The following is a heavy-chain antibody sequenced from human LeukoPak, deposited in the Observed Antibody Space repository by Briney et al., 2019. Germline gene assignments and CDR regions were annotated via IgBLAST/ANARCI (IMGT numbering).Heavy chain of an antibody. Sequence: GGSLSLSCAASGFTFSSYAMHWVRQAPGKGLEWVAVISYDGSNKYYADSVKGRFTISRDNSKNTLYLQMNSLRAEDTAVYYCARDHGDTAILPWGQGTLVTVSS. D-gene: IGHD5-18*01. CDR3: ARDHGDTAILP. CDR1: GFTFSSYA. V-gene: IGHV3-30*04. J-gene: IGHJ5*02. CDR2: ISYDGSNK.